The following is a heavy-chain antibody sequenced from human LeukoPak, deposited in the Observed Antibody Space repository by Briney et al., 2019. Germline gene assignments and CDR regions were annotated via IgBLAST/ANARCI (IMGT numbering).Heavy chain of an antibody. J-gene: IGHJ6*04. CDR3: AKVGWGDYYGMDV. Sequence: GGSLRLSCAASGFTFSSYGMHWVRQAPGKGLEWVAVISYDGSNKYYADTVKGRFTISRDNSKNTLYLQMNSLRAEDTAVYYCAKVGWGDYYGMDVWGKGTTVTVSS. CDR1: GFTFSSYG. V-gene: IGHV3-30*18. D-gene: IGHD3-16*01. CDR2: ISYDGSNK.